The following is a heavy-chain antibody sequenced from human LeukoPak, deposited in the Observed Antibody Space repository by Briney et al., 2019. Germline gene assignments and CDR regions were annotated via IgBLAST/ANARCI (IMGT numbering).Heavy chain of an antibody. J-gene: IGHJ3*02. Sequence: GGSLRLSSAASGVTFSIYWMSWVRQAPGTGLEWVANIKQDGSEKYYVDSVKSRFTISRNNAKNSLYLQMNSPRIEDTAVYYCARNTYYYERSGWKAFDIWGQGTMVTVSS. V-gene: IGHV3-7*01. CDR2: IKQDGSEK. CDR3: ARNTYYYERSGWKAFDI. D-gene: IGHD3-22*01. CDR1: GVTFSIYW.